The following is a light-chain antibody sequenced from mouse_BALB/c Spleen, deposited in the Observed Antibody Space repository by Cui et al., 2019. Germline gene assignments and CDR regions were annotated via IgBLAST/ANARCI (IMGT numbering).Light chain of an antibody. CDR2: GGN. V-gene: IGKV17-121*01. CDR1: TDMDDD. J-gene: IGKJ5*01. CDR3: LQSSNLPLT. Sequence: ETTVTQSPASLSMAIGEKVTIRCITSTDMDDDMNWYQQKPGEPPKLLISGGNTLRPGVPSRFTSSGYGTDFVFTIGSMLSEDVADYYCLQSSNLPLTFGAGTKLELK.